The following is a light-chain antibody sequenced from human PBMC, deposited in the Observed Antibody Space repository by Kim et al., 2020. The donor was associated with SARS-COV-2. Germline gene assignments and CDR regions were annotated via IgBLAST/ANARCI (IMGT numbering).Light chain of an antibody. V-gene: IGLV2-14*03. J-gene: IGLJ1*01. Sequence: GQSSTSSSSGPRSDVGYYHAVSWYQQHPGRAPKLVIYDVSERASGFSNRFSGSQSGNTASLTISGLRAEDEADYYCSSHTTSSTYVFGSGTQLTVL. CDR3: SSHTTSSTYV. CDR2: DVS. CDR1: RSDVGYYHA.